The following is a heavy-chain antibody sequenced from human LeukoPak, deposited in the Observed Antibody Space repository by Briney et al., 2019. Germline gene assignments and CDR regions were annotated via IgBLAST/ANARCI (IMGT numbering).Heavy chain of an antibody. V-gene: IGHV1-18*01. D-gene: IGHD1-7*01. CDR2: ISVHDDHP. CDR3: ARGGGGGNWNYVLDPFDV. CDR1: GYTFINHG. Sequence: ASVKVSCKATGYTFINHGISWVRQAPGQGLEWMGWISVHDDHPTYSQKFQDRVTMTTDSSTKTAYMELRSLKSDDTAIYYCARGGGGGNWNYVLDPFDVWGQGTMVTVFS. J-gene: IGHJ3*01.